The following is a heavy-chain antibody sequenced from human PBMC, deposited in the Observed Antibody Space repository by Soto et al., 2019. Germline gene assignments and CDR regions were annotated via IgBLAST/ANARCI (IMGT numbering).Heavy chain of an antibody. J-gene: IGHJ4*02. CDR2: ISYDGSNT. D-gene: IGHD2-15*01. Sequence: QVQLVESGGGVVQPGRSLRLSCAASGFTFNSYAMHWVRQAPGKGLEWVAVISYDGSNTYYADSVKGRFTISRDNSKNTLYLQMNSLRAEDTAVYYCARFKGCSGGSCYPYFDYWGQGTLVTVSS. CDR1: GFTFNSYA. V-gene: IGHV3-30-3*01. CDR3: ARFKGCSGGSCYPYFDY.